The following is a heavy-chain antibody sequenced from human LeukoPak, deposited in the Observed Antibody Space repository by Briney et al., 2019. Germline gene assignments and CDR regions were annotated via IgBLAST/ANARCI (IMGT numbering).Heavy chain of an antibody. Sequence: PGGSLRLSCAASGFTFSRFNMNWLRQAPGKGLEWLSYISTTGTIYYAESVKGRFSISRDNAKNSLYLQMNSLRPEDTAVYYCARDSLIFGVVTTLDYWGQGTLVTVSS. V-gene: IGHV3-48*01. CDR2: ISTTGTI. CDR1: GFTFSRFN. D-gene: IGHD3-3*01. J-gene: IGHJ4*02. CDR3: ARDSLIFGVVTTLDY.